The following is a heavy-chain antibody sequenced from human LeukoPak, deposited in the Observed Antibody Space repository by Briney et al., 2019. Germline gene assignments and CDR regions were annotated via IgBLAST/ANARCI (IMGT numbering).Heavy chain of an antibody. CDR1: GYTFTSYG. Sequence: ASVKVSCKASGYTFTSYGISWVRQAPGQGLEWIGWISAYNGNTNYAQKLQGRVTMTTDTSTSTAYMELRSLRSDDTAVYYCARDEAYDILTGYYTVRGYFDYWGQGTLVTVSS. V-gene: IGHV1-18*01. CDR3: ARDEAYDILTGYYTVRGYFDY. CDR2: ISAYNGNT. J-gene: IGHJ4*02. D-gene: IGHD3-9*01.